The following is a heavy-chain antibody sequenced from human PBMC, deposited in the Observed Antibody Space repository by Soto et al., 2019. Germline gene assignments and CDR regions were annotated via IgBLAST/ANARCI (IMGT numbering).Heavy chain of an antibody. J-gene: IGHJ6*02. V-gene: IGHV4-30-2*06. CDR2: TYQSGSD. CDR1: GGSISSGGYS. CDR3: ARDYYGMDV. Sequence: SETLSLTCTVSGGSISSGGYSWTWIRQSPGKGLEWIGYTYQSGSDYYNPSLKSRVTISVDRSKNQFSLNLTSVTAADTAVYYCARDYYGMDVWGQGTTVTVSS.